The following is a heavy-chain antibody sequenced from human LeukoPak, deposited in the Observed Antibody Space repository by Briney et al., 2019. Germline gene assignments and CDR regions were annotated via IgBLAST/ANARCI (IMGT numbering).Heavy chain of an antibody. CDR2: INPSGGST. CDR1: GYTFTSYY. CDR3: ARDDSSGYVPWDY. V-gene: IGHV1-46*01. J-gene: IGHJ4*02. Sequence: ASVKVSCKASGYTFTSYYMHWVRQAPGQGVEGMGIINPSGGSTSYAQKFQGRVTMTRDTSTSTVYMELSSLRSEHTAVYYCARDDSSGYVPWDYWGQGTLVTVSP. D-gene: IGHD3-22*01.